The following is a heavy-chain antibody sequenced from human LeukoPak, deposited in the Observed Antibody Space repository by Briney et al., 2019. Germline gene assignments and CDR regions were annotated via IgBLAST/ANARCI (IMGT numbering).Heavy chain of an antibody. CDR1: GFTFSSYE. D-gene: IGHD5-18*01. CDR3: AKVNRRGYSYGLSYNYMDV. CDR2: IKDDGSDK. V-gene: IGHV3-7*01. J-gene: IGHJ6*03. Sequence: PGGSLRLSCAASGFTFSSYEMSWVRQAPGKGLEWVANIKDDGSDKYYVDSVKGRFTISRDNSKNTLYLQMNSLRAEDTAVYYCAKVNRRGYSYGLSYNYMDVWGKGTTVTISS.